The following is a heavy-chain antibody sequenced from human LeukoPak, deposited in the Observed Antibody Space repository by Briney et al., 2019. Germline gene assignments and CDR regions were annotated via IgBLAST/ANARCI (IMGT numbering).Heavy chain of an antibody. V-gene: IGHV4-30-2*01. CDR1: GGSISSGGYS. J-gene: IGHJ4*02. CDR3: ARGEEQWLIFDY. Sequence: SETLSLTCAVSGGSISSGGYSWSWIRQPPGKGLEWIGYIYHSGSTYYNPSLKSRVTISVDRSKNQFSLKLSSVTAADTAVYYCARGEEQWLIFDYWGQGTLVTVSS. D-gene: IGHD6-19*01. CDR2: IYHSGST.